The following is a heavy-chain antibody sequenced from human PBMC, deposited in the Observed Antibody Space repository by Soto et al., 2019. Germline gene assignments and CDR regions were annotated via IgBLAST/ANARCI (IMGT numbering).Heavy chain of an antibody. V-gene: IGHV3-15*01. CDR1: VFTFSNAW. CDR2: IKSLTDGGTT. J-gene: IGHJ1*01. D-gene: IGHD6-13*01. CDR3: TVHSRSWYRDYFQE. Sequence: LXLSCAASVFTFSNAWMSWVRQAPGKGLEWIGRIKSLTDGGTTDYAAPAKGRFTISRTDSRNKLYLQINSLKIEDTAVYYCTVHSRSWYRDYFQEWGQGTLVTASS.